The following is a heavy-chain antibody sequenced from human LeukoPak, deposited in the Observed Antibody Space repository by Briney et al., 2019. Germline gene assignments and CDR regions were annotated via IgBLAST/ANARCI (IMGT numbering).Heavy chain of an antibody. D-gene: IGHD3-10*01. CDR2: IYHSGST. V-gene: IGHV4-30-2*01. J-gene: IGHJ5*02. CDR3: ARDLGRFGELYTA. Sequence: SETLSLTCAVSGGSISSGGYSWSWIRQPPGKGLEWIGYIYHSGSTYYNPSLKSRVTISVDRSKNQFSLKLSSVTAADTAVYYCARDLGRFGELYTAWGQGTLVTVSS. CDR1: GGSISSGGYS.